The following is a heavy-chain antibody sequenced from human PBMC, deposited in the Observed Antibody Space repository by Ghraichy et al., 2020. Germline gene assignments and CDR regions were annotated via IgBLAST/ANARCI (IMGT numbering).Heavy chain of an antibody. J-gene: IGHJ4*02. CDR3: ARRHPGVAVADYYFDH. CDR1: GFSLSSRGVA. D-gene: IGHD6-19*01. V-gene: IGHV2-5*02. CDR2: IYWDDDT. Sequence: SGPTLVKPTQTLTLTCSFSGFSLSSRGVAVGWIRQLPGKALEWLGFIYWDDDTLYSPSLKNRLTITKDTSQDRVVLTMADMDPVDTGTYFCARRHPGVAVADYYFDHWGQGILVTVSS.